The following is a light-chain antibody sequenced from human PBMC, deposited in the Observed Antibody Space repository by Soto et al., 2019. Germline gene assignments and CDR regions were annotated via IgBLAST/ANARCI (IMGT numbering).Light chain of an antibody. CDR1: QSVSSSY. Sequence: EIVLTQSPGTLSLSPGERATLSCRASQSVSSSYLAWYQQKPGQAPRLLIYGASSRATGIPDRFSGSGSGTDFTLTISRLEPEDFAVYYCQQDGSSPVFGGRTKVEIK. CDR3: QQDGSSPV. V-gene: IGKV3-20*01. CDR2: GAS. J-gene: IGKJ4*01.